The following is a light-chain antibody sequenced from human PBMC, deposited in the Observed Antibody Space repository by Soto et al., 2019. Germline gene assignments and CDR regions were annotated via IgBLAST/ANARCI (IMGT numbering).Light chain of an antibody. CDR1: QSVSSGY. CDR2: GAS. CDR3: QQYGSSPPIT. J-gene: IGKJ5*01. V-gene: IGKV3-20*01. Sequence: EIVLTQSPGTLSLSPGERGTLSCRAGQSVSSGYLAWYQQKPGQAPRLLIYGASSRATGIPDRFSGSGSGTDFTLTISRLEPEDFAVYYCQQYGSSPPITFGQGTRLEIK.